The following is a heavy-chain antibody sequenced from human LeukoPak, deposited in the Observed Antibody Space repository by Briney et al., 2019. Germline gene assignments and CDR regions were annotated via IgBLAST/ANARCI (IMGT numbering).Heavy chain of an antibody. V-gene: IGHV3-74*01. CDR1: EFPFSSHW. Sequence: GGSLRLSCAASEFPFSSHWMYWVRRAPGKGLVWVARLSGDGSTTRHADSVKGRFTISRDNAKSTIYLQMDSLRVEDTALYYCARGIASSRSVAIDLWGRGTLVVVSS. CDR3: ARGIASSRSVAIDL. J-gene: IGHJ4*02. CDR2: LSGDGSTT. D-gene: IGHD6-13*01.